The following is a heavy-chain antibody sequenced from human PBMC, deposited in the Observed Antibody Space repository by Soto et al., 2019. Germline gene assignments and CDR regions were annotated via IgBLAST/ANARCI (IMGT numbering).Heavy chain of an antibody. CDR3: ARSVAVPGAHIDY. Sequence: PSETLSLTCSVSGGSISGSNWSRIRQSPGKGLEWLGYVYYTGSTNYSPSLRSRVSISVDTSKNEFSLRLSSVTAADTAVYFCARSVAVPGAHIDYWGQGTQVTFSS. J-gene: IGHJ4*02. D-gene: IGHD6-19*01. CDR2: VYYTGST. V-gene: IGHV4-59*01. CDR1: GGSISGSN.